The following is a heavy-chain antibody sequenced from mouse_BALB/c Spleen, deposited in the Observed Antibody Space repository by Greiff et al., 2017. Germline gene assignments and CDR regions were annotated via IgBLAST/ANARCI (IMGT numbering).Heavy chain of an antibody. CDR3: ARGDDSDY. CDR1: GFTFSSFG. D-gene: IGHD2-4*01. J-gene: IGHJ2*01. V-gene: IGHV5-17*02. CDR2: ISSGSSTI. Sequence: EVKLVESGGGLVQPGGSRKLSCAASGFTFSSFGMHWVRQAPEKGLEWVAYISSGSSTIYYSDTVKGRFTISRDNPKNTLFLQMTSLRSEDTAMYYCARGDDSDYWGQGTTLTVSS.